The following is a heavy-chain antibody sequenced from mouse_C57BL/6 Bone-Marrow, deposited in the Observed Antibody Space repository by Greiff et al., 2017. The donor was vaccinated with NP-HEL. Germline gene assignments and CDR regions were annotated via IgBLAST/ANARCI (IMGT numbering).Heavy chain of an antibody. Sequence: QVQLKQPGAELVKPGASVKLSCKASGYTFTSYWMHWVKQRPGQGLEWIGMIHPNSGSTNYNEKFKSKATLTVDKSSSTAYMQLSSLTSEDSAVYYCARRDYYYGSSSAWFAYWGQGTLVTVSA. J-gene: IGHJ3*01. CDR1: GYTFTSYW. V-gene: IGHV1-64*01. CDR3: ARRDYYYGSSSAWFAY. CDR2: IHPNSGST. D-gene: IGHD1-1*01.